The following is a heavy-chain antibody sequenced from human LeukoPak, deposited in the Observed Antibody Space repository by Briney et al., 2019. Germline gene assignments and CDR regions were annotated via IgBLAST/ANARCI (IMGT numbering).Heavy chain of an antibody. J-gene: IGHJ5*02. CDR1: GGSISSSSYY. D-gene: IGHD6-13*01. CDR2: IYYSGST. CDR3: ARVPGIIAAAGSNWFDP. Sequence: PSETLSLTCTVSGGSISSSSYYWGWIRQPPGKGLEWIGSIYYSGSTYYNPSLKSRVTISVDTSKNQFSLKLSSVTAADTAVYYCARVPGIIAAAGSNWFDPWGQGTLVTVSS. V-gene: IGHV4-39*07.